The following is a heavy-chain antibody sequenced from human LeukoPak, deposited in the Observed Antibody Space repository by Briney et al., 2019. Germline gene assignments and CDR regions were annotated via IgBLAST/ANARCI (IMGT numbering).Heavy chain of an antibody. Sequence: PGGSLRLSCEVSGFTFSTYGMSWVRQAPGKGLEWVSAITGSGGRTYYADSVKGRFTISRDNAKNSLYLQRNSLRAEDTAVYYCARAGGSGSYPYYFDYWGQGTLVTVSS. D-gene: IGHD1-26*01. J-gene: IGHJ4*02. V-gene: IGHV3-23*01. CDR2: ITGSGGRT. CDR1: GFTFSTYG. CDR3: ARAGGSGSYPYYFDY.